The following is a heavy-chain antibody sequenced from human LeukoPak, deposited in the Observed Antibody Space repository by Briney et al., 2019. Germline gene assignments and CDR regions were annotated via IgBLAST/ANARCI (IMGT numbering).Heavy chain of an antibody. CDR2: INHSGST. J-gene: IGHJ3*02. Sequence: SETLSLTCAVYGGSFSGYYWSWIRQPPGKGLEWLGEINHSGSTNYNPSLKGRVNISVDTSKNQFSLKLSSVTAADTAVYYCARHPLLTWVVVVNNAFDIWGQGTMVTVSS. CDR1: GGSFSGYY. V-gene: IGHV4-34*01. CDR3: ARHPLLTWVVVVNNAFDI. D-gene: IGHD3-22*01.